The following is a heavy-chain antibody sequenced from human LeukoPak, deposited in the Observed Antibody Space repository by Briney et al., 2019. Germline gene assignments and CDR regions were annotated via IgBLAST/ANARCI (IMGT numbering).Heavy chain of an antibody. Sequence: SETLSLTCTVSGGSISSSSYYWGWIRQPPGKGLEWTGSIYYSGSTYYNPSLKSRVTISVDTSKNQFSLKLSSVTAADTAVYYCARITIFGVVKLDYWGQGTLVTVSS. CDR1: GGSISSSSYY. CDR2: IYYSGST. J-gene: IGHJ4*02. CDR3: ARITIFGVVKLDY. D-gene: IGHD3-3*01. V-gene: IGHV4-39*01.